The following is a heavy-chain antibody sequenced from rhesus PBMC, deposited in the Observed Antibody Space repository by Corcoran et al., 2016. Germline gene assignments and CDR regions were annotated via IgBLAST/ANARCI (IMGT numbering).Heavy chain of an antibody. Sequence: QLQLQESGPGLVKPSETLSLTCAVSGGSISSNYWSWIRQPPGKGLEGIGRISGGSGSTAYNPSLKSRVTISTDPSKNQFSLKLSSVTAADTAVYYCASGRRGYNFWSGYFFDYWGQGVLVTVSS. V-gene: IGHV4-173*01. CDR3: ASGRRGYNFWSGYFFDY. CDR1: GGSISSNY. D-gene: IGHD3-3*01. J-gene: IGHJ4*01. CDR2: ISGGSGST.